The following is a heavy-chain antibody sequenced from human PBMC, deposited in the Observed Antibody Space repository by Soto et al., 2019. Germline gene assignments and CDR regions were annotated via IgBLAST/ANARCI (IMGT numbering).Heavy chain of an antibody. CDR2: IIPILGIA. D-gene: IGHD3-3*01. CDR1: GGTFSSYT. Sequence: QVQLVQSGAEVKKPGSSVKVSCKASGGTFSSYTIIWVRQAPGQGLEWMGRIIPILGIANYAQKFQCRVTITADKSTSTAYMELSSLRSEDTAVYYCARDSGRNYFWSGYYTAEYFQHWGQGTLVTVSS. CDR3: ARDSGRNYFWSGYYTAEYFQH. J-gene: IGHJ1*01. V-gene: IGHV1-69*08.